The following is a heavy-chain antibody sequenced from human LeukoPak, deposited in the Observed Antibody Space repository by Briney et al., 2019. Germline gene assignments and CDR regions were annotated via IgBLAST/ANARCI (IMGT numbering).Heavy chain of an antibody. D-gene: IGHD3-3*01. Sequence: PGGSLRLSCAASGFTFDDYAMHWVRQAPGKGLEWVSGISWNSGSIGYADSVKGRFTISRDNAKNSLYLQMNSLRAEDTALYYCAKDSERITIFGVVINKHYGMDVWGQGTTVTASS. CDR1: GFTFDDYA. J-gene: IGHJ6*02. CDR3: AKDSERITIFGVVINKHYGMDV. V-gene: IGHV3-9*01. CDR2: ISWNSGSI.